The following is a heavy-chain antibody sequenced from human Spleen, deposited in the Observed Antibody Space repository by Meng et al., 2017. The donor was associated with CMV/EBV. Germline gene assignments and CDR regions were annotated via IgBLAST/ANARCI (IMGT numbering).Heavy chain of an antibody. J-gene: IGHJ6*02. D-gene: IGHD5-18*01. CDR3: TRANSYGPTDYYYYGMDV. CDR2: IRSKDYGGAI. CDR1: GFTFSDYA. V-gene: IGHV3-49*04. Sequence: GESLKISCKGSGFTFSDYAMSWVRQAPGKGLEWVGFIRSKDYGGAIEYAASVKGRFTISRDDSKSIAYLQMNSLKTEDTAVYSCTRANSYGPTDYYYYGMDVWGRGTTVTVSS.